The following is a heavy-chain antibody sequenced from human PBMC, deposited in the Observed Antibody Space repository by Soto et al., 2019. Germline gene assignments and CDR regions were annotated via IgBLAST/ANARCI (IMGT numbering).Heavy chain of an antibody. CDR1: GGTFSSYT. CDR2: IIPILGIA. V-gene: IGHV1-69*02. Sequence: QVQLVQSGAEVKKPGSSVKVSCKASGGTFSSYTISWVRQDPGPGLEWMGRIIPILGIANYAQKCQGRVTITADKSTSTAYMELSRLRSEDTAVYYCARLERDIVVVPAPYYYYYMDVWGKGTTVTVSS. J-gene: IGHJ6*03. CDR3: ARLERDIVVVPAPYYYYYMDV. D-gene: IGHD2-2*01.